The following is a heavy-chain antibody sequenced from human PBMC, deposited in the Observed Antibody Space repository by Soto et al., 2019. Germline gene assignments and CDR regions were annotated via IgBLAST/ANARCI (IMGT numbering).Heavy chain of an antibody. V-gene: IGHV3-21*06. Sequence: SLRLSCASSGFTFTRFSMNWVRQAPGKGLEWVSSISSTTNYIYYGDSMKGRFTISRDNAKNSLYLEMNSLRAEDTAVYYCARESEDLTSNFDYWGQGTLVTVSS. CDR3: ARESEDLTSNFDY. CDR2: ISSTTNYI. CDR1: GFTFTRFS. J-gene: IGHJ4*02.